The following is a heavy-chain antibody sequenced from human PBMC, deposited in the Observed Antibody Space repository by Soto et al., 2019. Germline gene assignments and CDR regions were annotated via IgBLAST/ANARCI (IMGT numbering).Heavy chain of an antibody. J-gene: IGHJ4*02. CDR1: GYTFTNYW. CDR3: VRRNFGALTHFEF. V-gene: IGHV5-51*01. D-gene: IGHD3-3*02. Sequence: PGESLKISCKAIGYTFTNYWIGWVRQTPGKGLEWMGIIFPGDSDTRYNPSFEGQVTVSADESISTAYLQWNTLKASDTAMYYCVRRNFGALTHFEFWGQGPLATASS. CDR2: IFPGDSDT.